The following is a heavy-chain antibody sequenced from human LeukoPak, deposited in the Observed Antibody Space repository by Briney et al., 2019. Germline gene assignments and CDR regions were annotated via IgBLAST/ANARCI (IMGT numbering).Heavy chain of an antibody. CDR1: GGTFSSYA. CDR3: AREGVPGKGYYDSSGYTPDVDY. J-gene: IGHJ4*02. Sequence: GSSVKVSCKASGGTFSSYAISWVRQAPGQGLEWMGRIIPIFGIANYAQKFQGRVTITADKSTSIAYMELSSLRSEDTAVYYCAREGVPGKGYYDSSGYTPDVDYWGQGTLVTVSS. CDR2: IIPIFGIA. D-gene: IGHD3-22*01. V-gene: IGHV1-69*04.